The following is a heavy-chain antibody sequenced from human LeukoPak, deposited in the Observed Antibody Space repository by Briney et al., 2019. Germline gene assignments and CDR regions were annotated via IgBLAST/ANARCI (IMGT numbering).Heavy chain of an antibody. J-gene: IGHJ5*02. Sequence: SGPTLVNPTQTLTLTCTFSGFSLRTSGVGVGWIRQPPGKALEWLAVIYWDDDKRYNPSLNNRLTITKSTSKNQVVLTMTNMDPVDTATYYCAHVSSGGYYKPNNWFDPWGQGALVTVSS. CDR1: GFSLRTSGVG. CDR3: AHVSSGGYYKPNNWFDP. V-gene: IGHV2-5*02. CDR2: IYWDDDK. D-gene: IGHD3-22*01.